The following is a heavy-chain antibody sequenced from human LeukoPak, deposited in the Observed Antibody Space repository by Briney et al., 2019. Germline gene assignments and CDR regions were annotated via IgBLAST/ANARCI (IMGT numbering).Heavy chain of an antibody. CDR1: GFTFSSYE. CDR3: ARSFDNYYYYYMDV. CDR2: ISSSGSTI. V-gene: IGHV3-48*03. D-gene: IGHD3-10*01. Sequence: GGSLRLSCAASGFTFSSYEMNWVRQAPGKGLEWVSYISSSGSTIYYADSVKGRFTISRDNAKNSLYLQMNSLRAEDTAVYYCARSFDNYYYYYMDVWGKGTTVTISS. J-gene: IGHJ6*03.